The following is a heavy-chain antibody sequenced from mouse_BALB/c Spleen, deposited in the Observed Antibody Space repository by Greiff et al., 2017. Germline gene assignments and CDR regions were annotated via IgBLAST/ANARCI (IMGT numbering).Heavy chain of an antibody. J-gene: IGHJ4*01. V-gene: IGHV1-87*01. D-gene: IGHD2-3*01. Sequence: VKLQQSGAELARPGASVKLSCKASGYTFTSYWMQWVKQRPGQGLEWIGAIYPGDGDTRYTQKFKGKATLTADKSSSTAYMQLSSLASEDSAVYYCARAGYYKAMDYWGQGTSVTVSS. CDR3: ARAGYYKAMDY. CDR1: GYTFTSYW. CDR2: IYPGDGDT.